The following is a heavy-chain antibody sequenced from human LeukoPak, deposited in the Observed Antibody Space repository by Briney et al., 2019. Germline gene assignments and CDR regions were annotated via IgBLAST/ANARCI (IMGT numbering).Heavy chain of an antibody. J-gene: IGHJ6*03. Sequence: LPGGSLRLSCAASGFTFSSYWMSWVRQAPGKGRECVANIKQDGSEKQDGSEKNYVESVKDRFTISRDNDKNSMYLQMNSLRAEDTAVYYCARSGRGVDSFYFYMDVWGKGTTVTVSS. CDR1: GFTFSSYW. V-gene: IGHV3-7*01. CDR2: IKQDGSEKQDGSEK. CDR3: ARSGRGVDSFYFYMDV. D-gene: IGHD3-10*01.